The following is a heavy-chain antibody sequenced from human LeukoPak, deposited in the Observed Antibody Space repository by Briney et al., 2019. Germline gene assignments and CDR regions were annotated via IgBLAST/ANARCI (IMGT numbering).Heavy chain of an antibody. V-gene: IGHV3-7*01. CDR1: GFTFSSYW. Sequence: GGSLRLSCVASGFTFSSYWMSWVRQAPGKGLEWVANIKQDGSEKYYVGSVKGRLTISRDNAKNSLYLQMNSLRAEDTAVYYCARVGGMRTGTTYYYYMDVWGKGTTVTVSS. D-gene: IGHD1-7*01. J-gene: IGHJ6*03. CDR2: IKQDGSEK. CDR3: ARVGGMRTGTTYYYYMDV.